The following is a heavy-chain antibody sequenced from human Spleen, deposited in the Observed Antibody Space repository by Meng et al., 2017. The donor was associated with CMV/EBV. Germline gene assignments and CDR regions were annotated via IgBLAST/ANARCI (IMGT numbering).Heavy chain of an antibody. CDR3: ARGRKPYDFWRVRSHYYYGMDV. D-gene: IGHD3-3*01. V-gene: IGHV4-59*01. Sequence: SETLSLTCTVSGGSISSYYWSWIRQPPGKGLEWIGYIYYSGSTNYNPSLKSRVTISVDTSKNQFSLKLSSVTAADTAVYYCARGRKPYDFWRVRSHYYYGMDVWGQGTTVTVSS. CDR2: IYYSGST. CDR1: GGSISSYY. J-gene: IGHJ6*02.